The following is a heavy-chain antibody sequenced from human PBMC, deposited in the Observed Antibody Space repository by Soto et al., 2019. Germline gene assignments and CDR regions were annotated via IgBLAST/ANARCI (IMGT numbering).Heavy chain of an antibody. D-gene: IGHD5-18*01. V-gene: IGHV1-69*01. CDR2: VIPLFDTA. CDR3: ATGGHNDGYNFYHGMDV. J-gene: IGHJ6*02. CDR1: GGIFTNNA. Sequence: QVQVVQSGAEVKKPGSSVKVSCKVSGGIFTNNAISWVRQAPGQGREWLGGVIPLFDTAYYAQIFRGRLKIAADGATTTAYMELSGLTSADTAVYCCATGGHNDGYNFYHGMDVWGQGTTVTVS.